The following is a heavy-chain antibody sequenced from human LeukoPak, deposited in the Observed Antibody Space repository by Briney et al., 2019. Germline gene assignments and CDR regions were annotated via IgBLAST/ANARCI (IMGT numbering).Heavy chain of an antibody. CDR1: GASISSSNYY. CDR3: ARVGASSGYYYGYFQH. CDR2: IYYSGST. D-gene: IGHD3-22*01. Sequence: KPSETLSLTCTVSGASISSSNYYWGWIRQPPGKGLEWIGSIYYSGSTYYNPSLKRRVTISVDTSKSQYSLKLTSVTAADTAVYYCARVGASSGYYYGYFQHWGQGTLVTVSS. V-gene: IGHV4-39*01. J-gene: IGHJ1*01.